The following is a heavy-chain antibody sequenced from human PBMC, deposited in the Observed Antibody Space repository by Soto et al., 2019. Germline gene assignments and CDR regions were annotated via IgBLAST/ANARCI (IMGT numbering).Heavy chain of an antibody. CDR2: IYYSGST. CDR3: DRGSRLGGDHY. J-gene: IGHJ4*02. D-gene: IGHD3-16*01. Sequence: PSETLSLTCSVSGGSISTGGYYWSWIRQHPGKGLEWIGYIYYSGSTYYNPSLKSRVTMSVDTSKSQFSLKLSSVTAADMAVYYCDRGSRLGGDHYCGPGPLVTVYS. V-gene: IGHV4-31*03. CDR1: GGSISTGGYY.